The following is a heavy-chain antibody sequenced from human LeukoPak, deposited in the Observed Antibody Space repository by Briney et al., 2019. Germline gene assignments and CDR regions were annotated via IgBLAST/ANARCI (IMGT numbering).Heavy chain of an antibody. V-gene: IGHV3-74*01. D-gene: IGHD4-23*01. CDR3: ARDKYGGNSNAFDI. CDR1: GFTFSSYW. Sequence: GSLRLSCAASGFTFSSYWMHWVRQVPGKGLVWVARIGTDGSGTTYADYVQGRSTISRDNAKNTLFLQMNSLRAEDTAVYYCARDKYGGNSNAFDIWGQGTLVTVSS. J-gene: IGHJ3*02. CDR2: IGTDGSGT.